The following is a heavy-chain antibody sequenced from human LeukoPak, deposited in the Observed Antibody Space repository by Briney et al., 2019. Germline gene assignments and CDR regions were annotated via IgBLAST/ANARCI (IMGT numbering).Heavy chain of an antibody. V-gene: IGHV1-46*01. D-gene: IGHD2-2*01. J-gene: IGHJ4*02. Sequence: ASVKVSCKASGYTFTSYYMHWVRQAPGQGLEWMGIINPSGGSTSYAQKFQGRVTMTRDTSTSTVYMELSSLRSEDTAVYYCARSSRLVVVPAPFDYWGQGTLVTVSS. CDR1: GYTFTSYY. CDR3: ARSSRLVVVPAPFDY. CDR2: INPSGGST.